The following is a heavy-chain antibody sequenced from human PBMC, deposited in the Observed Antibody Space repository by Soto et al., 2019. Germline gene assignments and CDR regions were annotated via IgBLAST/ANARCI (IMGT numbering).Heavy chain of an antibody. CDR2: ISAYNGNT. Sequence: QVQLVQSGAEVKKPGASVKVSCKASGYTFTSYGISWVRQAPGQGLEWMGWISAYNGNTNYAQKLQGRVTMTTDTSTSTAYMELRRLRSDDTAVYYCARVAVVVPTILSRHADYWGQGTLVTVSS. CDR1: GYTFTSYG. J-gene: IGHJ4*02. V-gene: IGHV1-18*01. D-gene: IGHD3-22*01. CDR3: ARVAVVVPTILSRHADY.